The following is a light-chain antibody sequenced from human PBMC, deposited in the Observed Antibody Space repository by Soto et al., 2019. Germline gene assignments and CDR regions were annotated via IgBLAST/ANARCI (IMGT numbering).Light chain of an antibody. CDR3: SSYTKVNTLV. V-gene: IGLV2-14*01. J-gene: IGLJ1*01. CDR1: NSDIAIYDY. Sequence: QAVLTKPASVSGSPGQSITISCTGTNSDIAIYDYVSWYQQHPGKAPQLIIYEVSNRPSGVSRRFSGSKSGHMASLTISGLQAEDEAVYFCSSYTKVNTLVFGAGIKVTVL. CDR2: EVS.